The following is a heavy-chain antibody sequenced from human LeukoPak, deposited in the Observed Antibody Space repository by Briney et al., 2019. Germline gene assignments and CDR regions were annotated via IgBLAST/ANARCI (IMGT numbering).Heavy chain of an antibody. J-gene: IGHJ4*02. Sequence: HGESLNISCKGSGYSFTSYWIGWVRQMPGKGLEWMGIIYPGDSDTRYSPSFQGQVTISADKSISTAYLQWSSLKASDTAMYYCARGKGDILTGYYFDYWGQGTLVTVSS. CDR2: IYPGDSDT. CDR1: GYSFTSYW. CDR3: ARGKGDILTGYYFDY. V-gene: IGHV5-51*01. D-gene: IGHD3-9*01.